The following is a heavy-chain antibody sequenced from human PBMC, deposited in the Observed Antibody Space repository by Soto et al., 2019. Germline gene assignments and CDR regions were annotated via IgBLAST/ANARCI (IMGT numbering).Heavy chain of an antibody. Sequence: QVQLVESGGGVVQPGRSLRLSCAASGFTFSNYGMHWVRQAPGKGLEWVAVIWYDGSYKYYADSVKGRFTISRDNSRTTLYLQMNSLRAEDTAVYYCAKDEGRYTYGLRDSRGQGTLVTVSS. J-gene: IGHJ4*02. CDR3: AKDEGRYTYGLRDS. CDR2: IWYDGSYK. V-gene: IGHV3-33*06. CDR1: GFTFSNYG. D-gene: IGHD5-18*01.